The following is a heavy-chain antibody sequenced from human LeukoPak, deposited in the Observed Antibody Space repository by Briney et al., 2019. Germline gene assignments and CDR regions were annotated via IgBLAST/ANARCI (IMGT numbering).Heavy chain of an antibody. Sequence: GGSLRLSCVASGFTYSSYWMSWVRQAPGKGLERVANIKQDGSEKNYVDSVKGRFTISRDNAKNSLYLQMNSLRAEDTAVYYCTRDYRGTFDYWGRGTLVTVSS. CDR2: IKQDGSEK. D-gene: IGHD1-26*01. V-gene: IGHV3-7*03. CDR1: GFTYSSYW. CDR3: TRDYRGTFDY. J-gene: IGHJ4*02.